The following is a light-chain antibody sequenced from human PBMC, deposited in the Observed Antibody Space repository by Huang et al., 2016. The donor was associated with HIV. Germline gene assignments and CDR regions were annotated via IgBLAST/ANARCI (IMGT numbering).Light chain of an antibody. Sequence: EVVLTQSPSILSLSLGGTGTISCKAGQSVGSYVAWYQQRPGQSPRLLLYDTSNRAAGIPSRFSGSGSGTDFTLTISGLESEDLGVFYCQQRSTWPLTFGGGTKLA. CDR2: DTS. J-gene: IGKJ4*01. V-gene: IGKV3-11*01. CDR3: QQRSTWPLT. CDR1: QSVGSY.